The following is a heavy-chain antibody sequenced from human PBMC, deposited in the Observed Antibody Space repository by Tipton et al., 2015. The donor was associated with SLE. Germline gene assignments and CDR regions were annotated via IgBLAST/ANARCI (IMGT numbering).Heavy chain of an antibody. D-gene: IGHD3-10*01. CDR3: AREVRGVIIEYFDY. Sequence: TLSLTCIVSGGSIKNHYWSWIRQAPGMGLEWIGYIYYSGGTNYNPSLKSRVTISVDTSKNQFSLKLTSVTAADTAVYYCAREVRGVIIEYFDYWGQGALVTVSS. CDR1: GGSIKNHY. J-gene: IGHJ4*02. V-gene: IGHV4-59*11. CDR2: IYYSGGT.